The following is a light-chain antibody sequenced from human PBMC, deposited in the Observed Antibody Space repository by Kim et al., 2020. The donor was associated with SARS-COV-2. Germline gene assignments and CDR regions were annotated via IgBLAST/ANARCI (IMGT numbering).Light chain of an antibody. CDR3: SSYAGIKLA. V-gene: IGLV2-8*01. Sequence: QSVTISCPGTSSDVGGDNYLSWYQQHPGTAPKLMIDEVSKRPSGVPDRFSGSKSGITASLTVSGLQAEDEADYYCSSYAGIKLAFGGGTQLTVL. CDR1: SSDVGGDNY. CDR2: EVS. J-gene: IGLJ2*01.